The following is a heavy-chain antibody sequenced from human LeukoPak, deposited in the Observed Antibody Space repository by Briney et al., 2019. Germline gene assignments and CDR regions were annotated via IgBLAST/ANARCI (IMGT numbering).Heavy chain of an antibody. D-gene: IGHD1-1*01. CDR3: ASSQCTSDNCYGGIDN. J-gene: IGHJ4*02. Sequence: PGGSLRLSCTASTFTFSSYSMNWVRQAPGKGLEWVSHISGGSNKIYYADSVKGRFTISRDNAKNSLYLQMNTLRAEDTAVYYCASSQCTSDNCYGGIDNWGQGTLVTVSS. CDR1: TFTFSSYS. CDR2: ISGGSNKI. V-gene: IGHV3-48*04.